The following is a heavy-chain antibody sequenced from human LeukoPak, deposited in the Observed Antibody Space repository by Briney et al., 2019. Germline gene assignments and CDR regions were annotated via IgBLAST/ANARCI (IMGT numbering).Heavy chain of an antibody. V-gene: IGHV4-59*01. CDR3: ARGSVSGSSAAFDI. CDR2: IYYSGST. CDR1: GGSISSYY. Sequence: PSETLSLTCTVSGGSISSYYWSWIRQPPGKGLEWIGYIYYSGSTNYNPSLKSRVTISVDMSKNQFSLKLSSVTAADTAVYYCARGSVSGSSAAFDIWGQGTMVTVSS. J-gene: IGHJ3*02. D-gene: IGHD1-26*01.